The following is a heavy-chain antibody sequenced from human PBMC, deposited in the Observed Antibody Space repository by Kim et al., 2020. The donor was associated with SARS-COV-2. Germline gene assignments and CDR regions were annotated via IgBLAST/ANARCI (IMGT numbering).Heavy chain of an antibody. Sequence: ASVKVSCKVSGYTLTELSMHWVRQAPGKGLEWMGGFDPEDGETIYAQKFQGRVTMTEDTSTDTAYMELSSPRSEDTAVYYCATLTGDRISFDYWGQGTLVTVSS. J-gene: IGHJ4*02. D-gene: IGHD7-27*01. CDR2: FDPEDGET. V-gene: IGHV1-24*01. CDR3: ATLTGDRISFDY. CDR1: GYTLTELS.